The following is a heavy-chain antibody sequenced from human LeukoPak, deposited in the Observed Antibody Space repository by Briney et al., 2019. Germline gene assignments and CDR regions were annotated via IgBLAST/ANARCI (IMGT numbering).Heavy chain of an antibody. J-gene: IGHJ5*02. CDR2: INPNSGGT. CDR1: GYTFTSYY. D-gene: IGHD3-9*01. V-gene: IGHV1-2*02. Sequence: ASVKVSCKASGYTFTSYYMHWVRQAPGQGLEWMGWINPNSGGTNYAQKFQGRVTMTRDTSISTAYMELSRLRSDDTAVYYCARGGGPYYDILTGYYRLYNWFDPWGQGTLVTVSS. CDR3: ARGGGPYYDILTGYYRLYNWFDP.